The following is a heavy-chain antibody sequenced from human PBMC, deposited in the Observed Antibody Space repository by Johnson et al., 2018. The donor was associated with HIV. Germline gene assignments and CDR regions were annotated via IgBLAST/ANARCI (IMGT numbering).Heavy chain of an antibody. CDR1: LFTFSSYG. CDR2: IWHEGRDV. V-gene: IGHV3-33*01. Sequence: QVQLVASGGGVVQPGTSLRLSCAASLFTFSSYGIHWVRKDPGKGLERVAVIWHEGRDVYYADSVTVRFTISMDNAKNSLYLQMNSLRAEETAVYYCARGDGYRRAFDIWGQGTMVTVSS. J-gene: IGHJ3*02. CDR3: ARGDGYRRAFDI. D-gene: IGHD1-1*01.